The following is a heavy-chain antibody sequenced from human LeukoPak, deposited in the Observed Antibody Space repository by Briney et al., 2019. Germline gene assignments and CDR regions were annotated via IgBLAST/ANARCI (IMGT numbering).Heavy chain of an antibody. Sequence: GRCLRLSCAASGFTFNNYGMHWVRPAPGKGLEWVAAIWYDGSNKYYADSVKGRFTISRDNSKNTLYLQMNSLRAEDTALYYCARGQEYYYDSSAYSKFDYWGQGTLVTVSS. CDR1: GFTFNNYG. CDR2: IWYDGSNK. CDR3: ARGQEYYYDSSAYSKFDY. D-gene: IGHD3-22*01. V-gene: IGHV3-33*01. J-gene: IGHJ4*02.